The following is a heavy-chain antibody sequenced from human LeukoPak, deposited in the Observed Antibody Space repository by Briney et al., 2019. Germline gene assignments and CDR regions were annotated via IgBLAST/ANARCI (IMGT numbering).Heavy chain of an antibody. V-gene: IGHV4-34*01. Sequence: SETLSLTCAVYGGSFSGYYWSWIRQPPGKGLEWIGSVYYSGSTYYNPSLKSRVTISVDTSKSQFSLKLSSVTAADTAVYYCARRADRVSGYDGYYYYGMDVWGQGTTVTVSS. CDR3: ARRADRVSGYDGYYYYGMDV. CDR1: GGSFSGYY. CDR2: VYYSGST. D-gene: IGHD5-12*01. J-gene: IGHJ6*02.